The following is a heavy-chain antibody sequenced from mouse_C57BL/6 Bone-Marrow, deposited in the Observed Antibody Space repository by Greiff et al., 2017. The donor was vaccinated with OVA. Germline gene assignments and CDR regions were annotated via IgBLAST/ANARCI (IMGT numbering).Heavy chain of an antibody. V-gene: IGHV1-39*01. CDR1: GYSFTDYY. D-gene: IGHD2-4*01. CDR3: ARAGNYYDYGVDYFDY. CDR2: INPNYGTT. Sequence: VQLQQSGPELVKPGASVKISCKASGYSFTDYYMNWVKQSPGKSLEWIGVINPNYGTTSYNQKFKGKATLTVDQSSSTAYMQLNSLTSEDSAVYYCARAGNYYDYGVDYFDYWGQGTTLTVSA. J-gene: IGHJ2*01.